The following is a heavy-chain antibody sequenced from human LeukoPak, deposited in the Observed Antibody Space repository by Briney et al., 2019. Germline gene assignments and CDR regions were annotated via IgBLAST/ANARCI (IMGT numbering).Heavy chain of an antibody. V-gene: IGHV1-2*02. J-gene: IGHJ4*02. CDR2: INPNSGGT. D-gene: IGHD5-18*01. Sequence: ASVKVSCKASGYTFTDYYMHWVRQAPGQGLEWMGWINPNSGGTNYAQKFQGRVTRTRDTSITTAYMELSRLRSDDTAMYYCATDTGIQLWFVYWGQGTLVTVSS. CDR3: ATDTGIQLWFVY. CDR1: GYTFTDYY.